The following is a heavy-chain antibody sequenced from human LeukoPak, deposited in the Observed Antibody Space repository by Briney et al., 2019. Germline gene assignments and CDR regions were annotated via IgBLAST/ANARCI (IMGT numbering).Heavy chain of an antibody. J-gene: IGHJ5*02. CDR2: ISSSSSYI. Sequence: PGGSLRLSCAASKFTFSSYSMKWVRQAPGKGLEWVSSISSSSSYIYYADSVKGRFTISRDNAKNSLYLQMNSLRADDTAVYYCAGIVGATTWFDPWGQGTLVTVSS. CDR3: AGIVGATTWFDP. CDR1: KFTFSSYS. D-gene: IGHD1-26*01. V-gene: IGHV3-21*01.